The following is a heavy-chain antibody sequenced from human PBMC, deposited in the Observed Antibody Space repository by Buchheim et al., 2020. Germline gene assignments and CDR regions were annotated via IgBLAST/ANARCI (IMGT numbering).Heavy chain of an antibody. CDR1: GYPFPNCD. CDR2: INPNNGDT. J-gene: IGHJ4*02. D-gene: IGHD4-17*01. Sequence: QVQLVQSGAEVKKPGASVKVSCKASGYPFPNCDINWVRQAAGQGLEWLGWINPNNGDTGYAQKFQGRVTMTRNTSITTAYMELSSLRFNDTAVYYSAKVYPYGDYDFDYWGQGTL. V-gene: IGHV1-8*01. CDR3: AKVYPYGDYDFDY.